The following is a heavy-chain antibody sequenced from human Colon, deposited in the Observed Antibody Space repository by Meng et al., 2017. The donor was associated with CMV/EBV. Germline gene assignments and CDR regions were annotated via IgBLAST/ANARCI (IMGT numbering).Heavy chain of an antibody. CDR1: GFTFSSYG. CDR2: IRYDGSNK. D-gene: IGHD6-13*01. CDR3: AKDAGISAVGKGWIDP. J-gene: IGHJ5*02. V-gene: IGHV3-30*02. Sequence: GESLKISCAASGFTFSSYGMHWVRQAPGKGLEWVAFIRYDGSNKYYADSVKGRFTISRDNSKNTLYLQMNSLRAEDTAVYYCAKDAGISAVGKGWIDPWGQGTLVTVSS.